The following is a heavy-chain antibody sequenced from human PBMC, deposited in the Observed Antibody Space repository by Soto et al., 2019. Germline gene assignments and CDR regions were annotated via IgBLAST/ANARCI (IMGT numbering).Heavy chain of an antibody. CDR2: INPNSGGT. V-gene: IGHV1-2*04. D-gene: IGHD2-21*02. Sequence: ASVKVSCKASGYTFTGYYMHWVRQAPGQGLEWMGWINPNSGGTNYAQKFQGWVTMTRDTSISTAYMELSRLRSDDTAVYYCARGDGYCGGDCYKNWIDPWGQGTLVTVSS. CDR1: GYTFTGYY. CDR3: ARGDGYCGGDCYKNWIDP. J-gene: IGHJ5*02.